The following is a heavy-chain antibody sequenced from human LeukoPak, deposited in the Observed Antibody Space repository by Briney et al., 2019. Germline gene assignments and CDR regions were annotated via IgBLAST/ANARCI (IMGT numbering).Heavy chain of an antibody. V-gene: IGHV1-69*13. CDR3: ARVYYDSSGYYYAWFDP. Sequence: WASVNVSCKASGGTFSSYAISWVRQAPGQGLEWMGGIIPIFGTANYAQKFQGRVTITADESTSTAYMELSSLRSEDTAVYYCARVYYDSSGYYYAWFDPWGQGTLVTVSS. J-gene: IGHJ5*02. CDR1: GGTFSSYA. D-gene: IGHD3-22*01. CDR2: IIPIFGTA.